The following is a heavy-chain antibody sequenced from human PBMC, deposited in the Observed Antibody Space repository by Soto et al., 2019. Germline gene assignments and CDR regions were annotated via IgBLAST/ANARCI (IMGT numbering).Heavy chain of an antibody. V-gene: IGHV3-9*01. J-gene: IGHJ6*02. Sequence: GGSLRLSCAASGFTFDDYAMHWVRQAPGKGLEWVSGISWNSGSIGYADSVKGRFTISRDNAKNSLYLQMNSLRAEDTALYYCAKMDDFWSGLGGIDVWGQGTKVTVSS. D-gene: IGHD3-3*01. CDR3: AKMDDFWSGLGGIDV. CDR1: GFTFDDYA. CDR2: ISWNSGSI.